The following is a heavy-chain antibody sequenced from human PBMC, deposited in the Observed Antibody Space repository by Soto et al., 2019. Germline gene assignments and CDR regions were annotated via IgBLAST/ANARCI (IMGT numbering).Heavy chain of an antibody. J-gene: IGHJ6*02. CDR1: GFTFSDYY. D-gene: IGHD4-17*01. CDR3: AREPPPAPYGDYSYYYGMDV. CDR2: ISSSSSYT. V-gene: IGHV3-11*05. Sequence: GGSLRLSCAASGFTFSDYYMSWIRQAPGKGLEWVSYISSSSSYTNYADSVKGRFTISRDNAKNSLYLQMNSLRAEDTAVYYCAREPPPAPYGDYSYYYGMDVWGQGTTVTVSS.